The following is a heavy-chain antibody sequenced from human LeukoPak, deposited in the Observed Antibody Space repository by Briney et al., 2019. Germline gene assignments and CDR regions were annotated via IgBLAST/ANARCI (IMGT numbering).Heavy chain of an antibody. D-gene: IGHD2-8*01. CDR1: GFIFNTYG. V-gene: IGHV3-30*02. Sequence: GGSLRLSCAAPGFIFNTYGMHWVRQAPGKGLEWVSYISYDGSRKNYADSVKGRFTISRDNSKNTLFLQMNSLKAEDTAVYYCAKKLIGNVDYFDYWGQGTLVTVSS. CDR2: ISYDGSRK. CDR3: AKKLIGNVDYFDY. J-gene: IGHJ4*02.